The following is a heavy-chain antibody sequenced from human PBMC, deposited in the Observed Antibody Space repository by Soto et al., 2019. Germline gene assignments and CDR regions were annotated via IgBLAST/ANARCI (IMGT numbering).Heavy chain of an antibody. CDR1: GYTFTGYY. V-gene: IGHV1-2*04. Sequence: VQLVQSGAEVKKPGASVKVSCKASGYTFTGYYMHWVRQAPGQGLEWMGWINPNSGGTNYAQKFQGWVTMTRDTYISPAYMELSGLRSDDTAVYYFARMGYCSRTSCYYYYGMDAWGQGTTVTVSS. J-gene: IGHJ6*01. CDR2: INPNSGGT. CDR3: ARMGYCSRTSCYYYYGMDA. D-gene: IGHD2-2*01.